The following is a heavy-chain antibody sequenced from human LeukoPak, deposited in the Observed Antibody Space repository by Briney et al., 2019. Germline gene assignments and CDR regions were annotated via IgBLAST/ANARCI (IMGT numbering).Heavy chain of an antibody. V-gene: IGHV4-39*01. CDR1: GGSISSSSYY. J-gene: IGHJ4*02. D-gene: IGHD3-3*01. CDR2: IYYSGST. Sequence: ASETLSLTCTVSGGSISSSSYYWGWIRQPPGKGLEWIGSIYYSGSTYYNPSLKSRVTISVDTSKNQFSLKLSSVTAADTAVYYCASPYDFWSGYGYWGQGTLVTVSS. CDR3: ASPYDFWSGYGY.